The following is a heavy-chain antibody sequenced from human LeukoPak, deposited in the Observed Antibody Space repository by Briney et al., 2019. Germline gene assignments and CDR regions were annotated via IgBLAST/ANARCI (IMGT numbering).Heavy chain of an antibody. CDR1: GFTFGGYA. J-gene: IGHJ4*02. V-gene: IGHV3-49*03. Sequence: PGRSLRLSCTASGFTFGGYAMSWFRQAPGKVLEWVGFIRSKAYGGTTEYAASVKGRFTISRDDSKSIAYLQMNSLKTEDTAVYYCTRDGDSSALYFDYWGQGTLVTVSS. CDR3: TRDGDSSALYFDY. CDR2: IRSKAYGGTT. D-gene: IGHD6-19*01.